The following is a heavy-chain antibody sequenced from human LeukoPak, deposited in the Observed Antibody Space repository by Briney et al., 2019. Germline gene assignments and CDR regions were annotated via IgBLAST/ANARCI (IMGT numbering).Heavy chain of an antibody. CDR1: GGSISSYY. Sequence: PSETLSLTCTVSGGSISSYYWSWIRQPPGKGLEWIGYIYYSGSTNYNPSLKSRVTISVDTSKNQFSLKLSSVTAADTAVYYCASTPGWYISAFDIWGQGTMVTVSS. D-gene: IGHD6-19*01. CDR2: IYYSGST. CDR3: ASTPGWYISAFDI. J-gene: IGHJ3*02. V-gene: IGHV4-59*01.